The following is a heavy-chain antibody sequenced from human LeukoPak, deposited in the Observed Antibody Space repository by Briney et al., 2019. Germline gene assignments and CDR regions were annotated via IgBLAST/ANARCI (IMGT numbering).Heavy chain of an antibody. J-gene: IGHJ4*02. CDR1: GFTFGKYW. V-gene: IGHV3-7*03. Sequence: PGGSLRLSCVASGFTFGKYWMSWVRQAPGKGLEWVANIKLDGSEKNYVDFVKGRFTTSRDNTKNSLYLQMNSLRAEDTAVFYCARDQYDTWSRRGNFDSWGQGTLVIVSS. D-gene: IGHD3-3*01. CDR2: IKLDGSEK. CDR3: ARDQYDTWSRRGNFDS.